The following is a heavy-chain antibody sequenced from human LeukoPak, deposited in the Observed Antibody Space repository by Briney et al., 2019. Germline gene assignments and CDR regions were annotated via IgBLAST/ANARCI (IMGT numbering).Heavy chain of an antibody. CDR1: GVSINTYY. CDR3: ARDLSSSDYFGWFDP. CDR2: IYYTGST. V-gene: IGHV4-59*01. Sequence: PSETLSLTCTVSGVSINTYYWSWIRQPPGKGLEWIGYIYYTGSTNYNPSLKSRVTISVDTSKNQFSLKLSSVTAADTAVYYCARDLSSSDYFGWFDPWGQGTLVTVSS. D-gene: IGHD3-22*01. J-gene: IGHJ5*02.